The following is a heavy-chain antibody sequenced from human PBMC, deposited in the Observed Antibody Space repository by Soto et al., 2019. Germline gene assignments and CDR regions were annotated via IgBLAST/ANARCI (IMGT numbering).Heavy chain of an antibody. CDR2: INAGNGNT. V-gene: IGHV1-3*01. CDR3: AREQDFVIGYSYDY. J-gene: IGHJ4*02. Sequence: ASVKVSCKTSGYTFTDYAIQWVRQAPGQRLEWMGWINAGNGNTKYSQKFQGRVTITRDTSASTAYIELSSLRSEDTAVYYCAREQDFVIGYSYDYWGQGTLVTVS. CDR1: GYTFTDYA. D-gene: IGHD3-22*01.